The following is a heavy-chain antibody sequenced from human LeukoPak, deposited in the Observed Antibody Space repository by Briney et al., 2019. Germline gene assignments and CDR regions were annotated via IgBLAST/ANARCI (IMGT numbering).Heavy chain of an antibody. CDR1: GGPFSHYY. J-gene: IGHJ3*02. CDR2: ITHTRRT. D-gene: IGHD1-26*01. CDR3: ARGGRWESYSAFDI. V-gene: IGHV4-34*01. Sequence: PSETLSLTCAVSGGPFSHYYWNWIRQSPGKGLEWIGEITHTRRTNYNPVLRSRVTISVDTSRNQFSLKLRSMTAADTAVYYCARGGRWESYSAFDIWGQGTMVTVSS.